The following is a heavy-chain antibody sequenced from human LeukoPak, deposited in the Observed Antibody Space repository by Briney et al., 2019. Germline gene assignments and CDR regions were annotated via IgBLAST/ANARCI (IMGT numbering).Heavy chain of an antibody. Sequence: ASVKVSCKVSGYTLTELSMHWVRQAPGKGLEWMGGFDPEDGETIYAQKFQGRVTITADKSTSTAYMELSSLRSEDTAVYYCARGGWDIVVVPAARGAFDIWGQGTMVTVSS. CDR1: GYTLTELS. J-gene: IGHJ3*02. CDR3: ARGGWDIVVVPAARGAFDI. D-gene: IGHD2-2*01. V-gene: IGHV1-24*01. CDR2: FDPEDGET.